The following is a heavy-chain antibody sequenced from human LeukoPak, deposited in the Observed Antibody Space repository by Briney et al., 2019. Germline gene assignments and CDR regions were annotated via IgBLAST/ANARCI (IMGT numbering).Heavy chain of an antibody. Sequence: GGSLRLSCLASGFTFSSFTLNWVRQAPGKGLEWVSSISCSSDYIYYTDSVKGRFTVSRDNAKNSLFLQMNTLRAEDTAVYYCAREGYSYGYYAFDIWGQGTMVTASS. D-gene: IGHD5-18*01. CDR2: ISCSSDYI. CDR3: AREGYSYGYYAFDI. CDR1: GFTFSSFT. V-gene: IGHV3-21*06. J-gene: IGHJ3*02.